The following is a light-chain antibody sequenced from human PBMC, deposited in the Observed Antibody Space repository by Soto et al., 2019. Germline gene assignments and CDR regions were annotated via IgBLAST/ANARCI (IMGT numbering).Light chain of an antibody. CDR2: GAS. V-gene: IGKV3-11*01. CDR1: QSVGDY. CDR3: QQANSFPPT. J-gene: IGKJ5*01. Sequence: EIVMTQSPATLSVSPGERATLSCRASQSVGDYLAWYQQRPGQAPRLLIYGASNRATGIPDRFSGSGSGTDFTLTITRLEPEDFATYYCQQANSFPPTFGQGTRLEIK.